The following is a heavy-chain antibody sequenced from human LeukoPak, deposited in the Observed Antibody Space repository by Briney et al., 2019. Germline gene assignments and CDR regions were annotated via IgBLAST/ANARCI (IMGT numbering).Heavy chain of an antibody. Sequence: SETLSLTCTVSRGSISSYYWSWIRQPPGKGLEWIGYISYSGSTNYNPSLKSRVTISVDTSKNQFSLRLCSVTAADTAVYYCARVFTMVRGATPNGMDVWGQGTTVTVSS. J-gene: IGHJ6*02. CDR2: ISYSGST. CDR3: ARVFTMVRGATPNGMDV. V-gene: IGHV4-59*01. CDR1: RGSISSYY. D-gene: IGHD3-10*01.